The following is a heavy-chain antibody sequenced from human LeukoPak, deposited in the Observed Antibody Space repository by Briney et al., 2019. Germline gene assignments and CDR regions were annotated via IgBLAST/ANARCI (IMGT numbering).Heavy chain of an antibody. V-gene: IGHV1-18*01. CDR1: GYTFTSYG. D-gene: IGHD6-13*01. Sequence: ASVKVSCKASGYTFTSYGISWVRQAPGQGLEWMGWISAYNGNTNYAQKLQGRVTMTTDTSTSTAYMELRSLRSDDTAVYYCARVGEQQLRGYYYYYMDVWGKGTTVTVSS. CDR3: ARVGEQQLRGYYYYYMDV. CDR2: ISAYNGNT. J-gene: IGHJ6*03.